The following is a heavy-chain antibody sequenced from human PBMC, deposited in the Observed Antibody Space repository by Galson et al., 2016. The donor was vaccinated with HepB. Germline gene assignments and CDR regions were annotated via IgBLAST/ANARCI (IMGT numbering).Heavy chain of an antibody. CDR3: AMGNSGRPDY. V-gene: IGHV3-7*01. J-gene: IGHJ4*02. CDR2: INQDGSEE. CDR1: GFTFSHYW. D-gene: IGHD6-19*01. Sequence: LRLSCAASGFTFSHYWMNWVRQAPGKGLEWVAIINQDGSEEYSVDSLKGRFTISRDNAKNSLYLRMNSLRAEDTAVYYCAMGNSGRPDYWGQGTLVTVSS.